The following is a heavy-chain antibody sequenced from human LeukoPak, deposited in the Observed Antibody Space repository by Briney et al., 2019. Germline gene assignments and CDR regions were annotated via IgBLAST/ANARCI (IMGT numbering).Heavy chain of an antibody. CDR1: GGSFSGYF. CDR2: INHSGST. Sequence: PSETLSLTCAVYGGSFSGYFWSWIRQPPGKGLEWIGEINHSGSTNYNPSLKSRVTISVGTSKNQFSLKLSSVTAADTAVYYCARRGRITIFGVVPDDAFDIWGQGTMVTVSS. J-gene: IGHJ3*02. CDR3: ARRGRITIFGVVPDDAFDI. D-gene: IGHD3-3*01. V-gene: IGHV4-34*01.